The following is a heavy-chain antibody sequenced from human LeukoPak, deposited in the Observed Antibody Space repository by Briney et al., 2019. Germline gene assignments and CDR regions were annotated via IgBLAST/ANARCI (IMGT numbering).Heavy chain of an antibody. Sequence: SETLSLTCTVSGGSISSSSYYWGWIRQSPGKGLEWIGSTYYSGSTYYNPSLESRVTISVDTSKNQFSLKLSSMTAADMAVYYCASAGSYWVDSWGQGTLVTVSS. D-gene: IGHD3-10*01. CDR3: ASAGSYWVDS. CDR2: TYYSGST. V-gene: IGHV4-39*01. J-gene: IGHJ4*02. CDR1: GGSISSSSYY.